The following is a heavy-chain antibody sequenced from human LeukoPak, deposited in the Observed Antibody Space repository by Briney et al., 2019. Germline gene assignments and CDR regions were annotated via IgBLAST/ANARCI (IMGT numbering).Heavy chain of an antibody. V-gene: IGHV4-34*01. CDR2: INHSGST. Sequence: SETLSLTCAVYGGSFSGYYWSWIRQPPGKGLEWIGEINHSGSTNYNPSLKSRVTISVDTSKNQFSLKLSSVTAADTAVYYCARDHVITFGGVIVPYYFDYWRQGTLVTVSS. D-gene: IGHD3-16*02. CDR1: GGSFSGYY. J-gene: IGHJ4*02. CDR3: ARDHVITFGGVIVPYYFDY.